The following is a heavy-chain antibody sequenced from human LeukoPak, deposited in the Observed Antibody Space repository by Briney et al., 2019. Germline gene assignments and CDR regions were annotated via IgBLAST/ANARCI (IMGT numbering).Heavy chain of an antibody. CDR1: GGSISSYY. D-gene: IGHD3-22*01. CDR2: IYTSGST. Sequence: PSETLSLTCTVSGGSISSYYWSWIRQPAGKGLEWIGRIYTSGSTNYNPSLKSRVTMSVDTSKNQFSLKLSSVTAADTAVYYCARDPRDYYDSSGFRGEFDYWGQGTLVTVSS. V-gene: IGHV4-4*07. CDR3: ARDPRDYYDSSGFRGEFDY. J-gene: IGHJ4*02.